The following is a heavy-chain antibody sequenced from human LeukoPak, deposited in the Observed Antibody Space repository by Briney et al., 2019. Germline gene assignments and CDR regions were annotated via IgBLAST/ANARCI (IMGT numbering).Heavy chain of an antibody. CDR3: ARLSIVGGEKDYYYYMDV. Sequence: GGSLRLSCAASGFTFSSYEMNWVRQAPGKGLEWVSYISSSGSTIYYADSVKGRFTISRDNAKNSLYLQMNSLRAEDTAVYYCARLSIVGGEKDYYYYMDVWGKGTTVTVSS. D-gene: IGHD2/OR15-2a*01. V-gene: IGHV3-48*03. CDR1: GFTFSSYE. CDR2: ISSSGSTI. J-gene: IGHJ6*03.